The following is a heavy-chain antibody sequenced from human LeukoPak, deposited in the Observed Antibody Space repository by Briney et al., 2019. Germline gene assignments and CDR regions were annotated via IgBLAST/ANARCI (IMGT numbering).Heavy chain of an antibody. CDR1: GGSISNYY. CDR3: ASITIFGVVNYDY. J-gene: IGHJ4*02. V-gene: IGHV4-59*06. CDR2: IYYSGST. D-gene: IGHD3-3*01. Sequence: SETLSLTCTVSGGSISNYYWSWIRQPPGKGLEWIGYIYYSGSTYYNPSLKSRVTISVDTSKNQFSLKLSSVTAADTAVYYCASITIFGVVNYDYWGQGTLVTVSS.